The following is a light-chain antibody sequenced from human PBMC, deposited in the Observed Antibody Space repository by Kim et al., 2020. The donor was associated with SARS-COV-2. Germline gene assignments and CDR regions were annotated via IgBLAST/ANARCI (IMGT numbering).Light chain of an antibody. V-gene: IGLV3-1*01. CDR2: QDS. CDR3: QAWDSSTWV. Sequence: SYELTQPPSVSVSPGQTASITCSGDKLGDKYACWYQQKPGQSPVLVIYQDSKRPSGIPERSSGSNSGNTATLTISGTQAMDEADYYCQAWDSSTWVFGGGTQLTVL. CDR1: KLGDKY. J-gene: IGLJ3*02.